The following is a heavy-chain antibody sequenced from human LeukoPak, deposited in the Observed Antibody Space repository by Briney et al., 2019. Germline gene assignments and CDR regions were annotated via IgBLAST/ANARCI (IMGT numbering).Heavy chain of an antibody. D-gene: IGHD3-3*01. CDR2: ISSSSSYI. V-gene: IGHV3-21*01. CDR1: GFTVSSNY. Sequence: PGGSLRLSCAASGFTVSSNYMNWVRQAPGKGLEWVSSISSSSSYIYYADSVKGRFTISRDNAKNSLYLQMNSLRAEDTAVYYCARITDFWSGYYEGYYYYYYMDVWGKGTTVTVSS. J-gene: IGHJ6*03. CDR3: ARITDFWSGYYEGYYYYYYMDV.